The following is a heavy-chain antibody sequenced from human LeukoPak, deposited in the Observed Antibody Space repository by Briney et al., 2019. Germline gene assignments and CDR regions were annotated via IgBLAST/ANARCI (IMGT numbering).Heavy chain of an antibody. Sequence: VSVKVSCKAPGYTFTSYGISWVRQAPGQGLEWMGWISAYNGNTNYAQKLQGRVTMTTDTSTSTAYMELSSLRSEDTAMYYCALSSRFLKWSASAGALDFWGQGTRVTVSS. CDR1: GYTFTSYG. CDR3: ALSSRFLKWSASAGALDF. V-gene: IGHV1-18*01. CDR2: ISAYNGNT. J-gene: IGHJ3*01. D-gene: IGHD3-3*01.